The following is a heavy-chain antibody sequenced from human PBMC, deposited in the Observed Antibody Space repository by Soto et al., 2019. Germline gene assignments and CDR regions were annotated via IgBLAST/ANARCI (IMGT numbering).Heavy chain of an antibody. CDR3: ARDRKLVIPGNYYYYGMDV. D-gene: IGHD3-10*01. Sequence: SETLSLTCSVSGGSIRDYFWTWVRQPPGEGLEWIGYISSSGTINYNSSLKSRVTISLDTSRNHFSLKLTSVTTADTGVYFCARDRKLVIPGNYYYYGMDVWGQGTTVTV. V-gene: IGHV4-59*12. CDR2: ISSSGTI. CDR1: GGSIRDYF. J-gene: IGHJ6*02.